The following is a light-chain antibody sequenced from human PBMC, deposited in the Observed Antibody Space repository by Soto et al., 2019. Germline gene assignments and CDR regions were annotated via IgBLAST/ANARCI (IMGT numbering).Light chain of an antibody. V-gene: IGKV1-5*01. CDR2: DAS. Sequence: DIQMTQSPSTLSASVGDRVTITCRASQNVDNWVAWYQQKPGKVPKFLIYDASNLESGVPSRFSGRGSGTEFALTISSLQPDDFATDYCQRYNSNCRTFGQGTRV. J-gene: IGKJ1*01. CDR3: QRYNSNCRT. CDR1: QNVDNW.